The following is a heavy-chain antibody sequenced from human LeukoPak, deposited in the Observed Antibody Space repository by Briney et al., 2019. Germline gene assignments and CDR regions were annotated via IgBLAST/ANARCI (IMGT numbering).Heavy chain of an antibody. CDR2: ISHDGSES. Sequence: GGSLRLSCEASGFTFSSHAMVWVRQAPGKGLEWVSFISHDGSESFHTESVKGRFTISRDNFKNTVDLQVSGLKEEDTAVYYCARDWGQRGVGATLANWGQGTLVIVSS. J-gene: IGHJ4*02. D-gene: IGHD1-26*01. CDR1: GFTFSSHA. CDR3: ARDWGQRGVGATLAN. V-gene: IGHV3-30-3*01.